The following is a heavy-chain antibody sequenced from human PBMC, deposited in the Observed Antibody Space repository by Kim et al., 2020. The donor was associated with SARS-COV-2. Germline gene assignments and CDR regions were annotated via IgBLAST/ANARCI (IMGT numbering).Heavy chain of an antibody. CDR2: IWYDGSNK. CDR1: GFTFSSYG. D-gene: IGHD1-1*01. V-gene: IGHV3-33*01. J-gene: IGHJ4*02. CDR3: AREVPKYYFDY. Sequence: GGSLRLSCAASGFTFSSYGMHWVRQAPGKGLEWVAVIWYDGSNKYYADSVKGRFTTSRDNSKNTLYLQMNSLRAEDTAVYYCAREVPKYYFDYWGQETLVTVSS.